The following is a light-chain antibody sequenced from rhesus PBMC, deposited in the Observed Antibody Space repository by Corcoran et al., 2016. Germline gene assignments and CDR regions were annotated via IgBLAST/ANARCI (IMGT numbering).Light chain of an antibody. J-gene: IGLJ1*01. CDR1: SSDIGGDNY. Sequence: QAALTQPRSVSGSPGQSVTISCTGTSSDIGGDNYVSWYQQHPGTAPKLMIYEVIKRPSGVSDRFSGSKSGNTASLTIFGLQAEDEADYYCSSYAGSNTYIFGAGTRLTVL. V-gene: IGLV2-32*02. CDR2: EVI. CDR3: SSYAGSNTYI.